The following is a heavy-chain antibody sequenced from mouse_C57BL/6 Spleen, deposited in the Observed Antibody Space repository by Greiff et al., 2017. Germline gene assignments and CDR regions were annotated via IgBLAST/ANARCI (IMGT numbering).Heavy chain of an antibody. CDR3: AKKYDYGYAMDY. Sequence: VQLVESGPGLVQPSPSLSITCTVSGFSFTSYGVHWVRQSPGKGLEWLGVIWRGGSTDYNAAFMSRLSITKDNSKSQVFFKMNSLQADDTAIYYCAKKYDYGYAMDYWGQGTSVTVSS. D-gene: IGHD2-4*01. CDR2: IWRGGST. V-gene: IGHV2-5*01. J-gene: IGHJ4*01. CDR1: GFSFTSYG.